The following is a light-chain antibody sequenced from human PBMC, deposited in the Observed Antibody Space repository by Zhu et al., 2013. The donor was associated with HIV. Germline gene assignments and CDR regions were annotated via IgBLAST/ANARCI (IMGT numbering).Light chain of an antibody. CDR1: NSDIGTYNH. CDR3: SSYTSRTTVVL. CDR2: EVS. J-gene: IGLJ2*01. V-gene: IGLV2-14*01. Sequence: QSALTQPASVSGSPGQSISISCTGTNSDIGTYNHISWYQQHPGKVPKLIIYEVSNRPSGVSNRFSGSKSANTASLTISGLQAEDEATYYCSSYTSRTTVVLFGGGTEVTVI.